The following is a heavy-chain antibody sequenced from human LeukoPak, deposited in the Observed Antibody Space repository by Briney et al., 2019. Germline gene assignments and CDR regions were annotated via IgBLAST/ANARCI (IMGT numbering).Heavy chain of an antibody. Sequence: AQTLSLTCTVSGGSINSDYWSWIRQPPGKGLEWIGYIYYSGSTNYNPSLKSRVTISVDTSKNQFSLKLSSVTAADTAVYYCARNTRYCSGGSCYGSYFDYWGQGTLVTVSS. CDR3: ARNTRYCSGGSCYGSYFDY. J-gene: IGHJ4*02. D-gene: IGHD2-15*01. CDR1: GGSINSDY. V-gene: IGHV4-59*01. CDR2: IYYSGST.